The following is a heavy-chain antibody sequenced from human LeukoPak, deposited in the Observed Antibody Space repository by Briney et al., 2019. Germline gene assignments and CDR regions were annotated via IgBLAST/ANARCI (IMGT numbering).Heavy chain of an antibody. J-gene: IGHJ6*02. Sequence: PGGSLRLSCAASGFTFSSYWMHWVRQAPGKGLVWVSRINSDGSSTSYADSVKGRFTISRDNAKNSLYLQMNSLRAEDTALYYCAKDIRITIFGSGMDVWGQGTTVTVSS. CDR1: GFTFSSYW. V-gene: IGHV3-74*01. D-gene: IGHD3-3*01. CDR3: AKDIRITIFGSGMDV. CDR2: INSDGSST.